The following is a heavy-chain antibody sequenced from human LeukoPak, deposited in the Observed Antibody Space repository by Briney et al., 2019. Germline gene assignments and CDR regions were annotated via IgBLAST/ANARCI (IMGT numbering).Heavy chain of an antibody. CDR2: IRGDGSSI. CDR3: GGGYSSGSPDY. Sequence: GGSLRLSCAASGFTFSSYSMNWVRQAPGKGLVWVSRIRGDGSSIGYADSVKGRFTISRDNAKNTLYLQMNSLRADDTAVYYCGGGYSSGSPDYWGQGTLVTVSS. J-gene: IGHJ4*02. CDR1: GFTFSSYS. D-gene: IGHD3-22*01. V-gene: IGHV3-74*01.